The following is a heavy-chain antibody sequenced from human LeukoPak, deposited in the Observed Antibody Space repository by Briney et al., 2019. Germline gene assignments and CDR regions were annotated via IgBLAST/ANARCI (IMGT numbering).Heavy chain of an antibody. V-gene: IGHV3-74*01. CDR1: GFTFSSFY. Sequence: GGSLRLSCAASGFTFSSFYMHWVRHAPGKGLVWVSRIYSGESRTRYADAVKRLFTITRDNAKNTLYLQKNTTSADDTAVDYCARERTSGWDAFDFWGQGTLVTVSS. CDR2: IYSGESRT. D-gene: IGHD6-19*01. J-gene: IGHJ4*02. CDR3: ARERTSGWDAFDF.